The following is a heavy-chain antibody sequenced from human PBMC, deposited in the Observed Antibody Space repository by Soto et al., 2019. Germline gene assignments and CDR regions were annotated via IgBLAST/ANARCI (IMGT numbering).Heavy chain of an antibody. Sequence: GASVKVSCKASGGSFSTYGINWVRLAPGQGLEWMGGIIPKFGTTNYAQKFRGRVTITADESTNTAYMELNYLRSEDTAVYYCARDLGGWPDYWGQGTLVTVSS. CDR2: IIPKFGTT. D-gene: IGHD2-15*01. CDR3: ARDLGGWPDY. CDR1: GGSFSTYG. J-gene: IGHJ4*02. V-gene: IGHV1-69*13.